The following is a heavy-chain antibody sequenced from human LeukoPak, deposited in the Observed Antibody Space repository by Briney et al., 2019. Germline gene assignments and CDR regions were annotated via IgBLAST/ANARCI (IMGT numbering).Heavy chain of an antibody. D-gene: IGHD6-13*01. CDR1: GGSIHGFY. J-gene: IGHJ2*01. V-gene: IGHV4-4*07. CDR2: MYSNGPT. CDR3: AREVEQQLPSYWHFGL. Sequence: KPSETLSLTCSVSGGSIHGFYWSWIRQPAGKGLQWIARMYSNGPTHYNSSLKNRVSLSVDTPKNYISLKLTSATAADSAVYYCAREVEQQLPSYWHFGLWGRGTLVTVSS.